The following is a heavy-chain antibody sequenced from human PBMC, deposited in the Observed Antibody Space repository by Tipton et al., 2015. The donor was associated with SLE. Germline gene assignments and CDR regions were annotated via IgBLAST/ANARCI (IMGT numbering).Heavy chain of an antibody. CDR3: AKDLAQQLAIDY. Sequence: SLRLSCAASGFTFSDYAMSWVRQTPEKGLEWVSGISSTGDTPYYADSVKGRFTISRDNSKNTLYLQMNSLRAEDTAVYYCAKDLAQQLAIDYWGQGTLVTVSS. D-gene: IGHD6-13*01. J-gene: IGHJ4*02. V-gene: IGHV3-23*01. CDR2: ISSTGDTP. CDR1: GFTFSDYA.